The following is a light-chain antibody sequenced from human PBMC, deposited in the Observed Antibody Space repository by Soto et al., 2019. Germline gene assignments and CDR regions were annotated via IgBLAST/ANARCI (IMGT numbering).Light chain of an antibody. CDR1: SSDIGSYNL. J-gene: IGLJ3*02. V-gene: IGLV2-23*01. CDR2: EGN. CDR3: CSYAGSMTWV. Sequence: QSALTQPASVSGSPGQSITISCTGTSSDIGSYNLVSWYQQHPGKAPKVIIYEGNERPSGVSNRFSVSKSGNTASLTISGLQAEDAADYCCCSYAGSMTWVFGGGTKLTVL.